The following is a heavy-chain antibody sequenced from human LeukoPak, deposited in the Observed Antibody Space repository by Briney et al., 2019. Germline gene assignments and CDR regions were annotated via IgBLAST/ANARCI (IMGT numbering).Heavy chain of an antibody. CDR3: AREYCSGGSCYANFDY. CDR2: IIPIFGTA. J-gene: IGHJ4*02. CDR1: GGTFSSYA. V-gene: IGHV1-69*13. Sequence: SVKVSCKASGGTFSSYAISWVRQAPGQGLEWMGGIIPIFGTANYAQKFQGRVTITADESTSTAYMELSSLRSEDTAVYYCAREYCSGGSCYANFDYWGQGTLVTVSS. D-gene: IGHD2-15*01.